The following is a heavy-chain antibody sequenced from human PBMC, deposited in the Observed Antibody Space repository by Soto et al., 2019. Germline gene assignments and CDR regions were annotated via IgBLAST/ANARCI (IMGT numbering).Heavy chain of an antibody. J-gene: IGHJ4*02. D-gene: IGHD2-21*02. CDR3: ARVRTPRILTAVDY. Sequence: GESLKISCKGSGYSFTTSWIGLVRQMPGKGLEWMGIIYPGDSDTRYSPSFQGLVTISADKSINTAYLQWNSLKASDSAIYYCARVRTPRILTAVDYWGQGTLVTVSS. V-gene: IGHV5-51*01. CDR1: GYSFTTSW. CDR2: IYPGDSDT.